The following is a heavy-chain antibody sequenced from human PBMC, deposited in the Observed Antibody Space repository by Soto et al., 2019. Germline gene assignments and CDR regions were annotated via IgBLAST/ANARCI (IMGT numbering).Heavy chain of an antibody. D-gene: IGHD6-6*01. J-gene: IGHJ4*02. CDR2: IYYSGST. Sequence: SETLSLTCTVSGGSISSSSYYWGWIRQPPGKGLEWIGSIYYSGSTYYNPSLKSRVTISVDTSKNQFSLQLSSVTAADTAVYYCARHTLAARLGGIGYWGQGTLVTVSS. CDR3: ARHTLAARLGGIGY. CDR1: GGSISSSSYY. V-gene: IGHV4-39*01.